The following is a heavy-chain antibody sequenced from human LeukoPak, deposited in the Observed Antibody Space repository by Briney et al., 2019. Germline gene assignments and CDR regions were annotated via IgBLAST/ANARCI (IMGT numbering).Heavy chain of an antibody. Sequence: PAETLSLTCDVSGVSFSTYYWSWIRQSPEKGLEWIGEVNHSGYTKLNPSLKSRVTISVDTSKNQFSLKLSSVTAADTAVYYCARQLYGSDYWGQGTLVTVSS. CDR3: ARQLYGSDY. D-gene: IGHD4-17*01. J-gene: IGHJ4*02. CDR1: GVSFSTYY. V-gene: IGHV4-34*01. CDR2: VNHSGYT.